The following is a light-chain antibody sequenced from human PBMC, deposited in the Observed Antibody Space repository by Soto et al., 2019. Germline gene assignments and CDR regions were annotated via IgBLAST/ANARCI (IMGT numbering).Light chain of an antibody. V-gene: IGKV1-5*03. CDR1: QGITNS. Sequence: DIQMTQSPSTLSASVGDRVTITCRASQGITNSLILYQQKPGKAPKLLIYKASTLKSGVPSRFSGSGSGTEFTLTISSLQPDDFATYYCQHYNSYSEAFGQGTKVDIK. CDR3: QHYNSYSEA. CDR2: KAS. J-gene: IGKJ1*01.